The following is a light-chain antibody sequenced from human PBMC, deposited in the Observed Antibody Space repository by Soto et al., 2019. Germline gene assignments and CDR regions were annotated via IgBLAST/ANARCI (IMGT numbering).Light chain of an antibody. J-gene: IGLJ1*01. CDR3: SSYATTSARV. CDR1: RSNVGAFNF. Sequence: QSDLTQPASVSGSPGQSITVSCTGTRSNVGAFNFVSWYQQYAGKAPKLIIYEVTNRPSGVSNRFSGSKSGNTASLTISGLQAEDEAYYYCSSYATTSARVFGTGTKLTVL. CDR2: EVT. V-gene: IGLV2-14*01.